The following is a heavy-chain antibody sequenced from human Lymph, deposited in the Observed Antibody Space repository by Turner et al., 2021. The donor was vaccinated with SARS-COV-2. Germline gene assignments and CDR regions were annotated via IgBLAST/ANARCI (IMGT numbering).Heavy chain of an antibody. V-gene: IGHV3-23*01. D-gene: IGHD5-18*01. Sequence: EVQLLESGGGLVHPGGSLRLSCAASGFPFSSYAMSWVRQAQGKGLEWVSAISGSGGNTYYADSVKGRFTITRDNSKNTLYLQRNSLRAEDTAVYYCAKEGDTAMVNFDYWGQGTLVTVSS. J-gene: IGHJ4*02. CDR1: GFPFSSYA. CDR2: ISGSGGNT. CDR3: AKEGDTAMVNFDY.